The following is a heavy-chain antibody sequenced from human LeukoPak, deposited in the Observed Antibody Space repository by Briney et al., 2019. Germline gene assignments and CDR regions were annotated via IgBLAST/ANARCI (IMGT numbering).Heavy chain of an antibody. CDR3: ARALNHYYYSGMDV. CDR2: ISSSGSTI. CDR1: GFTFSSYD. J-gene: IGHJ6*04. Sequence: GGSLRLSCAASGFTFSSYDMNWVRQAPGKGLEWVSSISSSGSTIYYADSGKGRFTISRDNAKNSLYLQMNSLRAEDTAVYYCARALNHYYYSGMDVWGKGTTVTVSS. V-gene: IGHV3-48*03.